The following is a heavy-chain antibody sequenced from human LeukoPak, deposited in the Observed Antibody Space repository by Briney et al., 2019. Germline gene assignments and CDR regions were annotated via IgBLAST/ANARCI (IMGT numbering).Heavy chain of an antibody. CDR1: GYTFTSYD. J-gene: IGHJ5*02. CDR2: MNPDSGNT. V-gene: IGHV1-8*01. CDR3: ARVRSAVTTLAKRNWFDP. Sequence: ASVKVSCKASGYTFTSYDINWVRQATGQGHEWMGWMNPDSGNTGYAQKFQGRVTMTRNTSISTAYMELSSLRSEDTAVYYCARVRSAVTTLAKRNWFDPWGQGTLVTVSS. D-gene: IGHD4-17*01.